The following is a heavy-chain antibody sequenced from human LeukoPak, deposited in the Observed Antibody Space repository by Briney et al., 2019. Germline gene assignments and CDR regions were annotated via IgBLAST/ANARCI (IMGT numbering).Heavy chain of an antibody. CDR3: ARSAAAGFSYYSYYLDV. J-gene: IGHJ6*03. Sequence: GGSLRLSCAASGFTFSSYSMNWVRQAPGKGLEWVSAISSSGRYIYYADSVKGRFTISRDNAKNTLYLQMNSLRAEDTAVYYCARSAAAGFSYYSYYLDVWGKGTTVTIFS. V-gene: IGHV3-21*01. CDR2: ISSSGRYI. D-gene: IGHD6-13*01. CDR1: GFTFSSYS.